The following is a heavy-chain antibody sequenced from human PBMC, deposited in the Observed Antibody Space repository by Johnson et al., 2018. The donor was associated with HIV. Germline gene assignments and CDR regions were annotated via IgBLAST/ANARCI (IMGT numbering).Heavy chain of an antibody. CDR1: GFTFGDYA. J-gene: IGHJ3*02. CDR3: ARDRRSSFDI. D-gene: IGHD6-6*01. CDR2: IRSKAYGGTT. Sequence: QLVESGGGLVQPGRSLRLSCTASGFTFGDYAMSWFRQAPGKGLEWVGFIRSKAYGGTTEYAASVKGRFTISRDDSKSIAYLHINSLRAEDTAVYYCARDRRSSFDIWGQGTMVAVSS. V-gene: IGHV3-49*03.